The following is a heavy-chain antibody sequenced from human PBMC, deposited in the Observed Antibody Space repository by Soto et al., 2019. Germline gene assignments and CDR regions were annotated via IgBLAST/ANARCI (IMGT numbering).Heavy chain of an antibody. Sequence: SETLSLTCAVSGDSISNGYHWAWIRQPPGKGLEWIGSIYHSGSTYYNPSLKSRVTISVDTSKNQFSLKLSSVTAADTAVYYCARGGLITMIVVVITPFDYWGQGTLVTVSS. CDR3: ARGGLITMIVVVITPFDY. J-gene: IGHJ4*02. D-gene: IGHD3-22*01. CDR1: GDSISNGYH. V-gene: IGHV4-38-2*01. CDR2: IYHSGST.